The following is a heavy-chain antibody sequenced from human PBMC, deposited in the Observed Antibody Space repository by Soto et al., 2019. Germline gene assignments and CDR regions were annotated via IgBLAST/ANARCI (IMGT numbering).Heavy chain of an antibody. D-gene: IGHD3-3*01. J-gene: IGHJ4*02. CDR3: ARDPWTVDY. Sequence: EVQLVESGGGLVQPGGSLRLSCAASGFTVSTKYMSWVRQAQGKGLEWVSVIYSGGSTFYANSVRGRFTISRDNSKNTVNLQMNSLRAEDTAVYYCARDPWTVDYWGQGTLVTVSS. V-gene: IGHV3-66*01. CDR2: IYSGGST. CDR1: GFTVSTKY.